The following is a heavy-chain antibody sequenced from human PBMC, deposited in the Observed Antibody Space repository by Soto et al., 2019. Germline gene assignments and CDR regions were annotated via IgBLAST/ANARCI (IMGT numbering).Heavy chain of an antibody. V-gene: IGHV4-39*01. D-gene: IGHD2-15*01. CDR2: MFYSGAT. J-gene: IGHJ5*02. CDR3: ARHKSGSDWLDP. Sequence: TSETLSLTCTVSVGSIIDISYCWGWIRQPPGKGLQWIGCMFYSGATYYNPSLKNRVTLSVDTSNNEFSLKLVSVTAPDTAVYYCARHKSGSDWLDPWGQGTLVTV. CDR1: VGSIIDISYC.